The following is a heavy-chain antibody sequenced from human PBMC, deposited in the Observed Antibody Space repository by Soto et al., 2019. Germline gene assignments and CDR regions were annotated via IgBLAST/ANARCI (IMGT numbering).Heavy chain of an antibody. CDR2: ITGFGSTT. CDR1: GFTFKNFA. V-gene: IGHV3-23*01. Sequence: EVQLLESGGGLVQPGGSLRLSCAASGFTFKNFAMSWVRQAPGKGLEWVAAITGFGSTTYYADSLQGRFTVSRDNSNDTLYLHMDSLRADDTAVYYCAKVRPSLGGTGRGAMDVWGQGNTVTVSS. CDR3: AKVRPSLGGTGRGAMDV. J-gene: IGHJ6*02. D-gene: IGHD3-16*01.